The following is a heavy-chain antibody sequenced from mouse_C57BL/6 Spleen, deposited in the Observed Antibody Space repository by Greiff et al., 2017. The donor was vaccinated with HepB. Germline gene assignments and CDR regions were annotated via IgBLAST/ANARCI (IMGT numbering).Heavy chain of an antibody. CDR1: GYTFTSYW. CDR3: ASADYDYAGAGYAMDY. Sequence: QVQLQQSGAELVKPGASVKMSCKASGYTFTSYWITWVKQRPGQGLEWIGDIYPGSGSTNYNEKFKSKATLTVDTSSSTAYMQLSSLTSEDSAVYYCASADYDYAGAGYAMDYWGQGTSVTVSS. J-gene: IGHJ4*01. CDR2: IYPGSGST. V-gene: IGHV1-55*01. D-gene: IGHD2-4*01.